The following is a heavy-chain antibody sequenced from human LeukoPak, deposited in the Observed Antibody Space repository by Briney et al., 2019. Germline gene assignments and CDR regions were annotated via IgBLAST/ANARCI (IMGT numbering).Heavy chain of an antibody. D-gene: IGHD2-21*01. J-gene: IGHJ4*02. Sequence: GGPLRLSCEASGLTFSSYAISWVRHAPGKGLEWVSAISGSGGSTYYADSVKGRFTISRDNSKNTLYLQMSSLRAEDTAVYYCAKEFNRGLPDYWGQGTLVTVPS. CDR3: AKEFNRGLPDY. CDR1: GLTFSSYA. V-gene: IGHV3-23*01. CDR2: ISGSGGST.